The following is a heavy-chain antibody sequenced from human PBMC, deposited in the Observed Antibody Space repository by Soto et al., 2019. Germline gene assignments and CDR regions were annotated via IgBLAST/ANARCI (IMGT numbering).Heavy chain of an antibody. CDR1: GFTFSNAW. CDR2: IKSKTDGGTT. D-gene: IGHD5-18*01. Sequence: GGSLRLSCAASGFTFSNAWMSWVRQAPGKGLEWVGRIKSKTDGGTTDYAAPVKGRFTISRDDSKNTLYLQMNSLKTEDTAVYYCTTASYGYYYNGMAVWGQETTVTVSS. J-gene: IGHJ6*02. V-gene: IGHV3-15*01. CDR3: TTASYGYYYNGMAV.